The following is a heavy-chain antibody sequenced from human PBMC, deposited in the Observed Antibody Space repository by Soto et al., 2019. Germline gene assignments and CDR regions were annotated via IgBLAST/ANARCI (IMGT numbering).Heavy chain of an antibody. Sequence: QLQLQESGPGLVKPSETLSLTCTVSGGSISTSSYYWGWIRQPPGKGLEWIGSIYYSGSTYYNPSLTSRDTISVDTSKNQFSLKLSSVTAADTAVYYCARDYDSSGDYWGQGTLVTVSS. D-gene: IGHD3-22*01. J-gene: IGHJ4*02. V-gene: IGHV4-39*01. CDR1: GGSISTSSYY. CDR3: ARDYDSSGDY. CDR2: IYYSGST.